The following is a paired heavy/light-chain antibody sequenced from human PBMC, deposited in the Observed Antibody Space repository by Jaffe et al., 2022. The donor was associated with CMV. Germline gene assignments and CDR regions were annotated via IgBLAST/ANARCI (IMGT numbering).Heavy chain of an antibody. CDR3: AHRLSHCSGGSCYPLFDY. CDR2: IYWNDDK. Sequence: QITLKESGPTLVKPTQTLTLTCTFSGFSLSTSGVGVGWIRQPPGKALEWLALIYWNDDKRYSPSLKSRLTITKDTSKNQVVLTMTNMDPVDTATYYCAHRLSHCSGGSCYPLFDYWGQGTLVTVSS. D-gene: IGHD2-15*01. V-gene: IGHV2-5*01. CDR1: GFSLSTSGVG. J-gene: IGHJ4*02.
Light chain of an antibody. V-gene: IGLV1-40*01. CDR3: QSYDSSLSGLEV. J-gene: IGLJ3*02. CDR1: SSNIGAGYD. Sequence: QSVLTQPPSVSGAPGQRVTISCTGSSSNIGAGYDVHWYQQLPGTAPKLLIYGNSNRPSGVPDRFSGSKSGTSASLAITGLQAEDEADYYCQSYDSSLSGLEVFGGGTKLTVL. CDR2: GNS.